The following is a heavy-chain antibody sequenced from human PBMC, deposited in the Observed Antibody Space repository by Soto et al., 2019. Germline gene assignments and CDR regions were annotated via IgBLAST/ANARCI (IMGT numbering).Heavy chain of an antibody. Sequence: GESLKISCKGSGYSFTSYWIGWVLQLPGKCLEWMGFIYPGDSDTRYRPSFQGQVTISADKSISTAYLQWSSLKASDTAMYYCAGGGVRGVITRTRDYYGMDVWGQGTTVTV. V-gene: IGHV5-51*01. D-gene: IGHD3-10*01. CDR2: IYPGDSDT. CDR1: GYSFTSYW. CDR3: AGGGVRGVITRTRDYYGMDV. J-gene: IGHJ6*02.